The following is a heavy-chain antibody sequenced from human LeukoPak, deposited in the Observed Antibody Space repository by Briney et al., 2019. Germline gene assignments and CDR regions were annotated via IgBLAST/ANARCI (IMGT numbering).Heavy chain of an antibody. CDR2: IYYSGST. V-gene: IGHV4-59*01. Sequence: PSETLSLTCTVSGGSFSSYYWSWIRQPPGKGLEWIGYIYYSGSTNYNPSLKSRVTISVDTSKNQFSLKLSSVTAADTAVYYCARVGPDYMITFGGVIGPAVDPWGQGTLVTVSS. CDR1: GGSFSSYY. CDR3: ARVGPDYMITFGGVIGPAVDP. J-gene: IGHJ5*02. D-gene: IGHD3-16*02.